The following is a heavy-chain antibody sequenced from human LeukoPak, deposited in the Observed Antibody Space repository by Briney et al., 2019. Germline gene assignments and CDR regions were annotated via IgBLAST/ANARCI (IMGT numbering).Heavy chain of an antibody. CDR2: AYHGGKT. Sequence: PSETLSLTCAVSGYSITGGYYWGWIRQPPGKGLEWIGSAYHGGKTYYNPSLKSRVSILIDTSKDQFSLRLTSLTATDTAVYYCARLDGGYWFDYWARGTLVTVSS. D-gene: IGHD6-25*01. CDR1: GYSITGGYY. V-gene: IGHV4-38-2*01. CDR3: ARLDGGYWFDY. J-gene: IGHJ4*02.